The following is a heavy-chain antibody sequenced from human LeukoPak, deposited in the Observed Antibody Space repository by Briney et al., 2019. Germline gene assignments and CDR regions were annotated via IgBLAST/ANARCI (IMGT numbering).Heavy chain of an antibody. J-gene: IGHJ2*01. Sequence: GGSLRLSCAASGFSLSNHVMVWVRQTPGKGPEWLASLSCNAFYIYYAHSVRGRFTMSRDTATNSLSLQMKTLRAEDTARYFCARAPYCTSTACSWYLDLWGRGTLVTVSS. V-gene: IGHV3-21*06. D-gene: IGHD1-14*01. CDR1: GFSLSNHV. CDR2: LSCNAFYI. CDR3: ARAPYCTSTACSWYLDL.